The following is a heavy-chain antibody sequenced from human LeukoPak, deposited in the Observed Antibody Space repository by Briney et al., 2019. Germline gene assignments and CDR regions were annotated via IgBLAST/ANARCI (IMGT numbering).Heavy chain of an antibody. Sequence: GGSLRLSCAASGFTFSSYAMHWVRQAPGKGLEWVAAISYDGSNKYSADSVKGRFTISRDNSKNTLYLQMNSLRAEDTAVYYCAKEPYTARDEFDYWGQGTLVTVSS. CDR3: AKEPYTARDEFDY. CDR2: ISYDGSNK. D-gene: IGHD3-16*01. V-gene: IGHV3-30*04. J-gene: IGHJ4*02. CDR1: GFTFSSYA.